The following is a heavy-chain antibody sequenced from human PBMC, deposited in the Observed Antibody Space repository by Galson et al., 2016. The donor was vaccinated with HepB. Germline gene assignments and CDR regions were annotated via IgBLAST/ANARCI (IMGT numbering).Heavy chain of an antibody. CDR1: GFTFSSYE. J-gene: IGHJ4*02. V-gene: IGHV3-48*03. CDR2: ISSSGNTI. CDR3: ASYPGYFPGN. D-gene: IGHD3-9*01. Sequence: SLRLSCAASGFTFSSYELNWVRPAPGKGLGWVSYISSSGNTIYYADSVKGRFTISRDNAKNSLYLQMNSLRAEDTAVYYCASYPGYFPGNWGQGTLVTVSS.